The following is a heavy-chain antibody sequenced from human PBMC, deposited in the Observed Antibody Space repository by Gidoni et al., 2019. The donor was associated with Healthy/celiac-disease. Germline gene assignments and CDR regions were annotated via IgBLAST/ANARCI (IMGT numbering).Heavy chain of an antibody. D-gene: IGHD6-13*01. CDR2: IIPICGTA. J-gene: IGHJ4*02. CDR3: ARGEYSSSWCLNY. CDR1: GGTFSSYA. Sequence: QVQLVQSGAEVKKPGSSVTVSCLASGGTFSSYAIRWVRQAPGQGLEWMGGIIPICGTANYAQKFQGRVTITADESTSTAYMELSSLRSEDTAVYYCARGEYSSSWCLNYWGQGTLVTVSS. V-gene: IGHV1-69*01.